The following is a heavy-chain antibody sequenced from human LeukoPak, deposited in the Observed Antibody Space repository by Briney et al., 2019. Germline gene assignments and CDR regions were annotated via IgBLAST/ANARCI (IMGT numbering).Heavy chain of an antibody. V-gene: IGHV1-46*01. CDR2: INPSGGST. Sequence: ASVKVSCKASGYTFTSYYMHWVRQAPGQGLEWMGIINPSGGSTSYAQKFQGRVTMTRDTSTSTVYMELSSLRSEDTAVYYCAKNAYSSSWYSGGEYYFDYWGQGTLVTVSS. D-gene: IGHD6-13*01. CDR1: GYTFTSYY. J-gene: IGHJ4*02. CDR3: AKNAYSSSWYSGGEYYFDY.